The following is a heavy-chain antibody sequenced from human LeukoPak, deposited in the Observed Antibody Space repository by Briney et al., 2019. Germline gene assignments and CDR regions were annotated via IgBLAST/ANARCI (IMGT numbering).Heavy chain of an antibody. V-gene: IGHV4-31*03. D-gene: IGHD2-21*02. J-gene: IGHJ6*02. CDR2: IYYSGST. Sequence: SETLSLTCTVSGGSISSGGYYWRWIRQHPGEGLEWIEYIYYSGSTYYNPSLKSRVTISVDTSKNQFSLKLSSVTAADTAVYYCAREAYCGGDCPPDNGMDVWGQGTTVTVSS. CDR1: GGSISSGGYY. CDR3: AREAYCGGDCPPDNGMDV.